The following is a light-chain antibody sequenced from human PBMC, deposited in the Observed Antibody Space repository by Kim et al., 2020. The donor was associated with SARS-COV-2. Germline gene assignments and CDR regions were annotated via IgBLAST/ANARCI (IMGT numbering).Light chain of an antibody. CDR2: ASY. CDR1: LGIASR. J-gene: IGKJ2*01. V-gene: IGKV1-12*01. CDR3: QQANSFPYT. Sequence: SASVGDRVTITFRASLGIASRLAWYQQKPGRAPKLLIYASYTLQTGVPSRFSGSVSGTDFTLTINSLQPEDFATYYCQQANSFPYTFGQGTKLEI.